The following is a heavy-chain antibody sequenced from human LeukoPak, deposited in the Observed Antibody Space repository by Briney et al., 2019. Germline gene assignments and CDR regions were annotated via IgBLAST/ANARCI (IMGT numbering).Heavy chain of an antibody. CDR2: ITGSGGNT. CDR3: AKAASSSWPSYYYGMDV. Sequence: GGSLRLSCAASRFTFSSYAMNWVRQAPGKGLEWVSVITGSGGNTYYADSVKGRFTISKDNSKNTVYLQMSSLRVDDTAVYYCAKAASSSWPSYYYGMDVWGQGTTVTVSS. J-gene: IGHJ6*02. CDR1: RFTFSSYA. D-gene: IGHD6-13*01. V-gene: IGHV3-23*01.